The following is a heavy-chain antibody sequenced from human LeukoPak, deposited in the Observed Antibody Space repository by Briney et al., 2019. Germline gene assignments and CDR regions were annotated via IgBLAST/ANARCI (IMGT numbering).Heavy chain of an antibody. J-gene: IGHJ6*03. CDR1: GFIFNNYA. CDR2: GGSGGST. Sequence: QSGGSLRLSCAASGFIFNNYAMTWVRQAPGKGLEWVSYGGSGGSTYYADSVKGRFTVSRDNSKSTLYLQMNSLTAEDTAVYYCAKMRGQYYHSYYMDAWGKGTTVTVSS. CDR3: AKMRGQYYHSYYMDA. V-gene: IGHV3-23*01.